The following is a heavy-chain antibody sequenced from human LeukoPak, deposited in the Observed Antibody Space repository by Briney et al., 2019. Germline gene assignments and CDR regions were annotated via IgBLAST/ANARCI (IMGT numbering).Heavy chain of an antibody. CDR2: INPNSGGT. D-gene: IGHD3-22*01. CDR3: ARETDSSGYPPGP. J-gene: IGHJ5*02. CDR1: GYTFTGYY. Sequence: SVKVSCKASGYTFTGYYMHWVRQAPGQGLEWMGWINPNSGGTNYAQKFQGRVTMTRDTSISTGNMELSRLRSDDTAVYYCARETDSSGYPPGPWGQGTLVTVSS. V-gene: IGHV1-2*02.